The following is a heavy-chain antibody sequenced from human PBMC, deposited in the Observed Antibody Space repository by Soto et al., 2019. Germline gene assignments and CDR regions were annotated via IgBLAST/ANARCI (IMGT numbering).Heavy chain of an antibody. CDR3: ARDDVLCDGGRCYGVPLDV. CDR1: GFTVSSKY. Sequence: GGSLRLSCAASGFTVSSKYMSWVRQAPGKGLEWVSLIQSGGPTYYADSVKGRFTISRDTSENTLHLQMDSLRAEDTAVYYCARDDVLCDGGRCYGVPLDVWGKGPRSPSPQ. CDR2: IQSGGPT. J-gene: IGHJ6*01. D-gene: IGHD2-15*01. V-gene: IGHV3-66*01.